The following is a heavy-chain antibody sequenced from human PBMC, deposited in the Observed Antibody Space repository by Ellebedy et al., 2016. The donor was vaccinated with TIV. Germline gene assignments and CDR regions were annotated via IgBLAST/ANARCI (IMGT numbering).Heavy chain of an antibody. V-gene: IGHV3-30*02. CDR2: IQYDCSDK. CDR3: ARHRLYVSGSYYFDY. D-gene: IGHD3-10*01. J-gene: IGHJ4*02. CDR1: GFTFRSYG. Sequence: GESLKISCAASGFTFRSYGMYWVRQAPGKGLEWAAFIQYDCSDKHYADSVKGRFTISRDRSKNTLYLQMDRLRAEDTDVYDCARHRLYVSGSYYFDYWGQGALVTVSS.